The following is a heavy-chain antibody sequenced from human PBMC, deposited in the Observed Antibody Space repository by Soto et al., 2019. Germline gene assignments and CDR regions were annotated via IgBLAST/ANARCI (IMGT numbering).Heavy chain of an antibody. Sequence: EVQLLESGGGLAQPGGSLRLSCAASGFTFRNNVLSWVRQAPGKGLDWVSGITGSGRDTYYADSVKGRFTISRDNSKNMVVLQMNSQRAEDTALYYCAKNGLDNSPSAIDSWGPGTLVTVSS. V-gene: IGHV3-23*01. J-gene: IGHJ4*02. D-gene: IGHD2-8*01. CDR3: AKNGLDNSPSAIDS. CDR1: GFTFRNNV. CDR2: ITGSGRDT.